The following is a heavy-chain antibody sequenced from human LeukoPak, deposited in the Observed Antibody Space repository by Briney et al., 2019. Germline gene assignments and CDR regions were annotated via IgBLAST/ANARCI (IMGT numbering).Heavy chain of an antibody. V-gene: IGHV3-15*01. J-gene: IGHJ6*03. Sequence: PGGSLRLSCAASGFTFSSYEMSWVRQAPGKGLEWVGRIKSKTDGGTTDYAAPVKGRFTISRDDSKNTLYLQMNSLKTEDTAVYYCTTDPQWLATYYYYYMDVWGKGTTVTVSS. D-gene: IGHD6-19*01. CDR3: TTDPQWLATYYYYYMDV. CDR2: IKSKTDGGTT. CDR1: GFTFSSYE.